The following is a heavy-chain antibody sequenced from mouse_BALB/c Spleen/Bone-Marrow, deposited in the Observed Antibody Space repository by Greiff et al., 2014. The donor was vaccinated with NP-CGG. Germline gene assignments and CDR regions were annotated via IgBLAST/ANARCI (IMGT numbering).Heavy chain of an antibody. D-gene: IGHD2-3*01. CDR1: GYSFTGYF. Sequence: VQLQQSGPDLVKPGASVKLSCKASGYSFTGYFLNWVRQSHGKSLEWIGRINPFNGDTFYNQKFKGEATLTVDKSSTTAHMELLSLTSEDSAVDYCGRWGDGYYYAMDYWGQGTSVTVSS. J-gene: IGHJ4*01. CDR3: GRWGDGYYYAMDY. V-gene: IGHV1-37*01. CDR2: INPFNGDT.